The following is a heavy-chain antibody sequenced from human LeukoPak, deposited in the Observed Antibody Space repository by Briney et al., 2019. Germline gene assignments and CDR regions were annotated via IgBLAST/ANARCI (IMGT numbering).Heavy chain of an antibody. Sequence: GGSLRLSCAASGFTFSSYAMSWVRQAPGKGLEWGSAISGSGGSTYYADSVKGRFTISRDNSKNTLYLQMNSLRAEDTAVYYCAKAGMGVATIYYFDYWGQGTLVTVSS. CDR3: AKAGMGVATIYYFDY. V-gene: IGHV3-23*01. CDR2: ISGSGGST. CDR1: GFTFSSYA. J-gene: IGHJ4*02. D-gene: IGHD5-12*01.